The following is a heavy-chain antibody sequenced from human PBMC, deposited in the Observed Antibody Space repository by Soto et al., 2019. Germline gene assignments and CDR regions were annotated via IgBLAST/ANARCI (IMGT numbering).Heavy chain of an antibody. CDR3: ARSKYYYGSLKWAFDI. Sequence: SETLSLTCTVSGGSISSSVYYWGWIRQPPGRGLEWIGIIDYSGATYYNPSLKSRVTMSVDTSKNHFSLNLSSMTAADTAVYYCARSKYYYGSLKWAFDIWGQGTMVTVSS. V-gene: IGHV4-39*02. CDR1: GGSISSSVYY. CDR2: IDYSGAT. D-gene: IGHD3-10*01. J-gene: IGHJ3*02.